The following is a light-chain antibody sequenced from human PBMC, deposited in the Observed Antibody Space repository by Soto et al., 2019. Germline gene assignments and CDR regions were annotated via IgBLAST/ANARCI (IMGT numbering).Light chain of an antibody. Sequence: QSALTQPPSVSGSPGQSVTISCTGTSRDIGDYNHVSWYQQHHGKAPKLIIYDVAKRPSGVPDRFSGSKSGNTASLTISGLQPEDEADYSCCSYSGSRLIFGGGTKLTVL. J-gene: IGLJ2*01. CDR2: DVA. V-gene: IGLV2-11*01. CDR1: SRDIGDYNH. CDR3: CSYSGSRLI.